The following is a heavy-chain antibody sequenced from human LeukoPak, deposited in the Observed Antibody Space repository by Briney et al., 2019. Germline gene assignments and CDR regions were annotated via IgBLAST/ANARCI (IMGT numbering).Heavy chain of an antibody. V-gene: IGHV1-2*02. J-gene: IGHJ3*02. D-gene: IGHD1-14*01. CDR1: GYTFTGYY. CDR3: ARERAEGGHAFDI. Sequence: GASVTVSCKASGYTFTGYYMHWVRQAPGQGLEWMGWINPNSGDTNYAQKFQGRVGMTRDTSISTAYMELSRLTSDDTAVYYCARERAEGGHAFDIWCQGTMVTVSS. CDR2: INPNSGDT.